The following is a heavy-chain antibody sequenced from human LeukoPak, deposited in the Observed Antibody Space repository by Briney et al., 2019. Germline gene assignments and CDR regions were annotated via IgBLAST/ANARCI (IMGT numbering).Heavy chain of an antibody. CDR2: IYYSGST. Sequence: KSSETLSLTCTVSGGSISSSSYYWGWIRQPPGKGLEWIGSIYYSGSTYYNPSLKSRVTISVDTSKNQFSLKLSSVTAADTAVYYCAREAAGPPSDYWGQGTLVTVSS. V-gene: IGHV4-39*02. CDR1: GGSISSSSYY. J-gene: IGHJ4*02. D-gene: IGHD6-13*01. CDR3: AREAAGPPSDY.